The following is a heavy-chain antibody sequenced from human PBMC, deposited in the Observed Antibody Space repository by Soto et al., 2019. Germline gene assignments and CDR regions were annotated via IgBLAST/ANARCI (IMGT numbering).Heavy chain of an antibody. V-gene: IGHV3-30-3*01. CDR2: ISYDGSNK. J-gene: IGHJ4*02. CDR3: AREADSSGYYFFTYYFDY. Sequence: GGSLRLSCAASGFTFSSYAMHWVRQAPGKGLEWVAVISYDGSNKYYADSVKGRFTISRDNSKNTLYLQRNSLRAEDTAVYYCAREADSSGYYFFTYYFDYWGQGTLVTVSS. D-gene: IGHD3-22*01. CDR1: GFTFSSYA.